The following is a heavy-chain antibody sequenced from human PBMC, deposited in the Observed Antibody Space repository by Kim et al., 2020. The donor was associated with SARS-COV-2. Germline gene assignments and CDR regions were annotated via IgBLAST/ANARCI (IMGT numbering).Heavy chain of an antibody. D-gene: IGHD6-13*01. Sequence: GGSLRLSCAASGFTFSSYSMNWVRQAPGKGLEWVSPISSSSSYIYYADSVKGRFTISRDNAKNSLYLQMNSLRAEDTAVYYCARGTKGIAAAGTEDYWGQGTLVTVSS. CDR2: ISSSSSYI. CDR1: GFTFSSYS. J-gene: IGHJ4*02. CDR3: ARGTKGIAAAGTEDY. V-gene: IGHV3-21*01.